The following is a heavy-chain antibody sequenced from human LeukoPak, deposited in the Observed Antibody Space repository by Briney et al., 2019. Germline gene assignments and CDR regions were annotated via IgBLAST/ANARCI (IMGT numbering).Heavy chain of an antibody. CDR3: ARAGRYSYGYYFDY. CDR1: GDSVSSNSAA. Sequence: SQTLSLTCAISGDSVSSNSAAWNWIRQSPSRGLEWLGRTYFRSKWYNGYAVSVKSRITINPDTSKNQFSLQLNSVTPEDTAVYYCARAGRYSYGYYFDYWGQGTLVTVSS. V-gene: IGHV6-1*01. CDR2: TYFRSKWYN. D-gene: IGHD5-18*01. J-gene: IGHJ4*02.